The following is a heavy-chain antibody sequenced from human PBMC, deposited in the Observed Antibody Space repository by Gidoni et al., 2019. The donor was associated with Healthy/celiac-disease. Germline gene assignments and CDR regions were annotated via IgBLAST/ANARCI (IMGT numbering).Heavy chain of an antibody. D-gene: IGHD6-19*01. J-gene: IGHJ4*02. Sequence: EVQLLASGGGLVQPGGSLRLSCAASGFTFSSYAMSWVRQDPGKGLGWVSAIRGSGGSTYYADSVKGRFTISRDNSKNTLYLQMNSLRAEDTAVYYCEKATGIAVAGFDYWGQGTLVTVSS. CDR2: IRGSGGST. CDR1: GFTFSSYA. CDR3: EKATGIAVAGFDY. V-gene: IGHV3-23*01.